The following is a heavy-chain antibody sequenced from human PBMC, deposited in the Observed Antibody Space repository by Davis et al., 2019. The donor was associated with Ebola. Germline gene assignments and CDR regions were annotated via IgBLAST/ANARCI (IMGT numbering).Heavy chain of an antibody. D-gene: IGHD6-25*01. Sequence: GESLKISCTDSVITFSSYAMNWVRQAPGKGLEWVSSISGSSSDIYYADSMKGRFTISRDNSKNTLYLQMNSLRAEDTAVYYCAKVERSDYWGQGTLVTVSS. CDR1: VITFSSYA. J-gene: IGHJ4*02. V-gene: IGHV3-21*01. CDR3: AKVERSDY. CDR2: ISGSSSDI.